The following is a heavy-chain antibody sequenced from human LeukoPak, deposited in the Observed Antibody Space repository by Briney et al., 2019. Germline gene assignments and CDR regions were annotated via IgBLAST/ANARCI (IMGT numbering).Heavy chain of an antibody. CDR3: AKDGTRGQWLVPFRHFDL. D-gene: IGHD6-19*01. V-gene: IGHV3-23*01. Sequence: QSGGSLRLSCAASGFTFSSYAMSWVRQAPGKGLEWVSAISGSGGSTYYADSVKGRFTTSRDNSKNTLYLQMNSLRAEDTAVYYCAKDGTRGQWLVPFRHFDLWGRATLVTVSS. J-gene: IGHJ2*01. CDR1: GFTFSSYA. CDR2: ISGSGGST.